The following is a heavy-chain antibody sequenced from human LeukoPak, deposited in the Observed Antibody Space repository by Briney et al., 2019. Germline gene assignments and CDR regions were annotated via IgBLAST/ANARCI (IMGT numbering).Heavy chain of an antibody. D-gene: IGHD3-10*01. CDR1: GYTFSRYW. Sequence: GGSLRLSCAASGYTFSRYWMHWVRQGPGMGLVWVSRINEDGSSTSYAESVRGRFTISRDNAKNTLYLQMNSLRAEDAAVYYCTTDTFGARDSWGQGTLVTVSS. J-gene: IGHJ4*02. CDR3: TTDTFGARDS. V-gene: IGHV3-74*01. CDR2: INEDGSST.